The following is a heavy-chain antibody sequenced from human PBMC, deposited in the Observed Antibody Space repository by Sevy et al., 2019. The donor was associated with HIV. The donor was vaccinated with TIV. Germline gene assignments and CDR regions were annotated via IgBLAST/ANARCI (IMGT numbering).Heavy chain of an antibody. Sequence: GGSLRLSCAASGFTFSSYAMHWVRQAPGKGLEWVAVISYDGSNKYYADSVKGRFTISRDNSKNTLYLQMNSLRAEDTAVYYCARVKWYDFWSGYPSGYYYYGMDVWGQGTTVTVSS. V-gene: IGHV3-30*04. J-gene: IGHJ6*02. CDR1: GFTFSSYA. CDR3: ARVKWYDFWSGYPSGYYYYGMDV. CDR2: ISYDGSNK. D-gene: IGHD3-3*01.